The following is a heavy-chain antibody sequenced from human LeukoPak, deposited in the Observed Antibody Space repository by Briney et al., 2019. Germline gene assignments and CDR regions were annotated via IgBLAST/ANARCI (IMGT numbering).Heavy chain of an antibody. D-gene: IGHD2-15*01. CDR2: IIPILGIA. CDR1: GGTFSSYA. V-gene: IGHV1-69*04. CDR3: ARTLVVVAAMSAYWFDP. J-gene: IGHJ5*02. Sequence: ASVKVSCKASGGTFSSYAISWVRQAPGQGLGGMGRIIPILGIANYAQKFQGRVTITADKSTSTAYMELSSLRSEDTAVYYCARTLVVVAAMSAYWFDPWGQGTLVTVSS.